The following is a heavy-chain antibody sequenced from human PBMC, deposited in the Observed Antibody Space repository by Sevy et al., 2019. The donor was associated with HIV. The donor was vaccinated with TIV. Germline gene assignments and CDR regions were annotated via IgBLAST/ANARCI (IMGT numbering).Heavy chain of an antibody. J-gene: IGHJ4*02. D-gene: IGHD3-16*01. V-gene: IGHV3-7*01. CDR3: ARDNNYVSDC. Sequence: GGSLRLSCVASAFTFSSYYMNWVRQAPGKELEWVANIKKDGIEKHYVDSVMGRFTISRDNAKNSLYLQMNSLRVEDTAVYYCARDNNYVSDCWGQGTLVTVSS. CDR2: IKKDGIEK. CDR1: AFTFSSYY.